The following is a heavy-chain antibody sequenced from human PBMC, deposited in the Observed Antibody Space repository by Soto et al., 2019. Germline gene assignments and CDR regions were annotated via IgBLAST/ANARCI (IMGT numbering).Heavy chain of an antibody. CDR2: INAHSGDT. Sequence: GASVKVSCKASGYTFTGYYMYWVRQAPGQGLEWMGWINAHSGDTNYAQKFQGRVTMTRDTSISTAYMELSRLTSDDTAVYYCARSDGYNWNYQDAFDIWGQGTMVTVSS. V-gene: IGHV1-2*02. J-gene: IGHJ3*02. D-gene: IGHD1-7*01. CDR1: GYTFTGYY. CDR3: ARSDGYNWNYQDAFDI.